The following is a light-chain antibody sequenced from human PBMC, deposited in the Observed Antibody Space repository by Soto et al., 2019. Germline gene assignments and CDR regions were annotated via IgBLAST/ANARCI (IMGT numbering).Light chain of an antibody. Sequence: AIRMTQSPSSFSASTGDRVTITCRASQGISSYLAWYQQKPGKAPKLLIYAASTLQRVVPSSFSGRGYVTDFTLTLCSLQSEDFANSYCQQYYSYPRAFGQGTKVEIK. CDR1: QGISSY. V-gene: IGKV1-8*01. J-gene: IGKJ1*01. CDR2: AAS. CDR3: QQYYSYPRA.